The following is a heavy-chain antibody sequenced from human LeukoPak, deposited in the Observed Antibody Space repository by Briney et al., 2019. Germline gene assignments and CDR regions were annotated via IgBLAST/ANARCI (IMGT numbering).Heavy chain of an antibody. CDR2: INPNSGGT. D-gene: IGHD3-10*01. V-gene: IGHV1-2*02. CDR3: ATSTNYYGSGSYYNDYYYYMDV. J-gene: IGHJ6*03. Sequence: ASVKVSCKASGYTFTGCYMHWVRQAPGQGLEWMGWINPNSGGTNYAQKFQGRVTMTRDTSISTAYMELSRLRSDDTAVYYCATSTNYYGSGSYYNDYYYYMDVWGKGTTVTISS. CDR1: GYTFTGCY.